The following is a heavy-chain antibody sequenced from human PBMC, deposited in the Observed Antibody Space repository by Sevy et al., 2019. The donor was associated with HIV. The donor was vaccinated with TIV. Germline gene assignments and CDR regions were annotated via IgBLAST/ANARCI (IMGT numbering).Heavy chain of an antibody. J-gene: IGHJ6*02. CDR2: ISSSSSHI. D-gene: IGHD6-13*01. CDR1: GFTFSSYA. V-gene: IGHV3-21*01. Sequence: GGSLRLSCAASGFTFSSYAMNWVRQAPGKGLEWVSSISSSSSHIYAADSLKGRFTISRDNAKNSLFLQMNSLRAEDTAIYYWARGAADEPDFYYYGMDVWGQGTTVTVSS. CDR3: ARGAADEPDFYYYGMDV.